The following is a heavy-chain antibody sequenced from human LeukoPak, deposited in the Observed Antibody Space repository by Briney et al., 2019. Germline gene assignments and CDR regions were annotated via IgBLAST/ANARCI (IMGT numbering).Heavy chain of an antibody. CDR1: GYTLTELS. D-gene: IGHD6-13*01. Sequence: SVKVSCKVSGYTLTELSMHWVRQAPGKGLEWMGGFDPEDGETIYAQKFQGRVTMTEDTSTDTAYMELSSLRSEDTAVYYCATFSSSSAGFDYWGQGTLVTVSS. CDR3: ATFSSSSAGFDY. CDR2: FDPEDGET. V-gene: IGHV1-24*01. J-gene: IGHJ4*02.